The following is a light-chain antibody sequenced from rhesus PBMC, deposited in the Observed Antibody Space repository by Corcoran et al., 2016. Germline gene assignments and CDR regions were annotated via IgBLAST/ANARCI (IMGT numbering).Light chain of an antibody. V-gene: IGKV1-22*01. CDR2: KAS. Sequence: DIQMTQSPSSLSASVGDTVTITCRASQSISFWLAWYQQKPGKAPKLLIYKASTLQSGVPSRFSGSGSGTDFTLTITSLQSEDFATYYCQQYSSSPLTFCQGTKVDIK. CDR1: QSISFW. CDR3: QQYSSSPLT. J-gene: IGKJ1*01.